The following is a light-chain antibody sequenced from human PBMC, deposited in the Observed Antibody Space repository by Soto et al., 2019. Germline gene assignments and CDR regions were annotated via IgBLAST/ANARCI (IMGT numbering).Light chain of an antibody. CDR1: QTINRY. Sequence: IQMTQSPSSLSASVGDRVTITCRASQTINRYLSWYQQKPGKAPNLLISAASTLQAGVPSRFIGSESGTEFTLTISSLQPEDFATYYCQQTYSSPWTFGQGTKVEIK. CDR2: AAS. CDR3: QQTYSSPWT. J-gene: IGKJ1*01. V-gene: IGKV1-39*01.